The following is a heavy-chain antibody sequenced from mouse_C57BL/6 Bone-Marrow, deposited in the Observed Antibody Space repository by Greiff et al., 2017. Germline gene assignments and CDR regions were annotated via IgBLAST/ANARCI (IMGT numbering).Heavy chain of an antibody. V-gene: IGHV1-81*01. J-gene: IGHJ3*01. CDR3: ARDPFAY. CDR2: IYPRSGNT. Sequence: QVQLQQSGAELARPGASVKLSCKASGYTFTSYGISWVKQRTGQGLEWIGEIYPRSGNTYYNEKFKGKATRTADKSSSTAYMELRSLTSEDSAVYFCARDPFAYWGQGTLVTVSA. CDR1: GYTFTSYG.